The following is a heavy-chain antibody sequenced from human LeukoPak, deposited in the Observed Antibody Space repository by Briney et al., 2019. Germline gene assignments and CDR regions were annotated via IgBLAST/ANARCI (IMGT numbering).Heavy chain of an antibody. CDR2: LNTDVSLA. CDR3: ARELDAAQTVDY. J-gene: IGHJ4*02. Sequence: GRSLRPSCAASGFTFGNYWMKWVRQAPGKGLVWVSRLNTDVSLATYADSVKGQFTISRDNAKNTLYLQMNSLRVDDTAVYYCARELDAAQTVDYWGQGTLVAV. CDR1: GFTFGNYW. D-gene: IGHD1-14*01. V-gene: IGHV3-74*01.